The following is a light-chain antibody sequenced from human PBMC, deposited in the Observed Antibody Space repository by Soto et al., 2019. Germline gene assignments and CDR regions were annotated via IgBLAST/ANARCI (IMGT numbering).Light chain of an antibody. J-gene: IGLJ2*01. CDR1: SSNIGPGYD. CDR2: DNS. Sequence: QSVLTQPPSVSGAPGQRVTISCTGTSSNIGPGYDVHWYQHVPGTAPKVLVYDNSNRPAGVPDRFSGSRSGTSASLAITGLQAEDEGDYYCQSYDSSLTVVVFGGGTKVTVL. V-gene: IGLV1-40*01. CDR3: QSYDSSLTVVV.